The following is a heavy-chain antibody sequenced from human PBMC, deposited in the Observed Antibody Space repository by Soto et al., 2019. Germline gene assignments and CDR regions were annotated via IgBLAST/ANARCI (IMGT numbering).Heavy chain of an antibody. Sequence: GGSLRLSCAASGFTFSSCAMGWVRQAPGKGLEWVSDIIDSGGSTYYADSVKGRFTISRDNSKSTLYLQMNSLRAEDTALYYCAKGRRYYYYYXMDGWGQRTTVTVSS. V-gene: IGHV3-23*01. CDR1: GFTFSSCA. CDR2: IIDSGGST. CDR3: AKGRRYYYYYXMDG. J-gene: IGHJ6*02.